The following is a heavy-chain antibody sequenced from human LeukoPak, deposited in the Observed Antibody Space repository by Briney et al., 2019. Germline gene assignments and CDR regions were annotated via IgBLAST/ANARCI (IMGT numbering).Heavy chain of an antibody. CDR1: GGSISSYY. J-gene: IGHJ4*02. D-gene: IGHD1-26*01. Sequence: PSETLSPTCTVSGGSISSYYWSWIRQPPGKGLEWIGYIYYSGSTNYNPSLKSRVTISVDTSKNQFSLKLNSVTAADTAVYYCARDSVGATNGGIDYWGQGTLVTVSS. CDR2: IYYSGST. V-gene: IGHV4-59*01. CDR3: ARDSVGATNGGIDY.